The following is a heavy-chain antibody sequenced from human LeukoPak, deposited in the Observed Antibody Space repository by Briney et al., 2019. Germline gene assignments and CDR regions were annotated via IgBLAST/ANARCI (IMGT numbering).Heavy chain of an antibody. CDR1: GESFSNHY. Sequence: PSETLSLTCVVNGESFSNHYWTWIRQSPGKGLEWIGEIEHRGNTNYNPSLKSRVTISVDTSKNEFSLKLKSMTAADTAVFYCARGRGVAARRGFDFWGQGTLVPVSS. V-gene: IGHV4-34*01. J-gene: IGHJ4*02. CDR3: ARGRGVAARRGFDF. CDR2: IEHRGNT. D-gene: IGHD6-6*01.